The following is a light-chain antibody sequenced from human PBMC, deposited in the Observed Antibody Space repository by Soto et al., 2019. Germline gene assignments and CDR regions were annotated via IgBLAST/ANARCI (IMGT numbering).Light chain of an antibody. CDR3: QQRSNWPIT. CDR1: QSVSSD. J-gene: IGKJ5*01. V-gene: IGKV3-11*01. CDR2: DAS. Sequence: EIGLTQSPATLSLCPGERSTLSCMAIQSVSSDVAWYQQKPGQAPRLLIYDASNRATGIPARFGGSGSGTDFTLTISSLEPEDFAVYYCQQRSNWPITFRQGPRLEIK.